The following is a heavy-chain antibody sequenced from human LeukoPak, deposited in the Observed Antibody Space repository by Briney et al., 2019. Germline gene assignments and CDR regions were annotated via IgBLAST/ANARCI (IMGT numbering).Heavy chain of an antibody. Sequence: SETLSLTCTVSGGSISSGSYYWSWIRQPAGKGLEWLGRIYTSGSTNYNPSLKSRVTISVDASKKHFSLKLSSVTAADTAVYYCARDPVTMVRGAISGAFDIWGQGTMVTVSS. V-gene: IGHV4-61*02. J-gene: IGHJ3*02. CDR2: IYTSGST. D-gene: IGHD3-10*01. CDR1: GGSISSGSYY. CDR3: ARDPVTMVRGAISGAFDI.